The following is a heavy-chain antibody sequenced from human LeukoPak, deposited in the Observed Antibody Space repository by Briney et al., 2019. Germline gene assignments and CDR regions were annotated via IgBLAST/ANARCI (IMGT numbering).Heavy chain of an antibody. Sequence: PSETLSLTCTVSGGSLNEFYWAWIRQPAGRGLEWIGRIHSGGTTNYNPSLESRLTFSLDTSRNQFSLKLSSVTAADTAVYYCAGGITGTTGDYWGQGTLVTVSS. CDR3: AGGITGTTGDY. J-gene: IGHJ4*02. D-gene: IGHD1-7*01. V-gene: IGHV4-4*07. CDR1: GGSLNEFY. CDR2: IHSGGTT.